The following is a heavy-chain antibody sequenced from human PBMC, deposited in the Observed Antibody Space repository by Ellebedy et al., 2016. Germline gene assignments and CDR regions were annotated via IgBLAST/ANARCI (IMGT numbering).Heavy chain of an antibody. D-gene: IGHD3-10*01. J-gene: IGHJ5*02. Sequence: SETLSLTXTVSGGSISSSSYYWGWIRQPPGKGLEWIGSIYYSGSTYYNPSLKSRVTISVDTSKNQFSLKLSSVTAADTAVYYCARSLTYYYGSGNGNWFDPWGQGTLVTVSS. CDR3: ARSLTYYYGSGNGNWFDP. V-gene: IGHV4-39*07. CDR1: GGSISSSSYY. CDR2: IYYSGST.